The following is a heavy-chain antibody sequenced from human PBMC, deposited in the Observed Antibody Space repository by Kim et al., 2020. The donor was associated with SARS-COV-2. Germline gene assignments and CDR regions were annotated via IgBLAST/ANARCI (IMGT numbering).Heavy chain of an antibody. V-gene: IGHV4-34*01. J-gene: IGHJ3*02. Sequence: SETLSLTCAVYGGSFSGYYWSWIRQPPGKGLEWIGEINHSGSTNYNPSLKSRVTISVDTSKNQFSLKLSSVTAADTAVYYCARGVYSMVRGSAFDIWGQG. CDR3: ARGVYSMVRGSAFDI. CDR2: INHSGST. D-gene: IGHD3-10*01. CDR1: GGSFSGYY.